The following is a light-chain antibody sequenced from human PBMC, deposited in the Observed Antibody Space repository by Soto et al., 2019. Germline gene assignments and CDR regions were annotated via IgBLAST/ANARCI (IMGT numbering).Light chain of an antibody. Sequence: SVLTQPASVSGAPGQRVTISYTGSSSNIGAGYDVHWYQQLPGTAPKLLIYGNSNRPSGVPDRFSGSKSGTSASLAITGLQAEDEADYYCQSYDSSLSGYVFGTGTKVTVL. V-gene: IGLV1-40*01. J-gene: IGLJ1*01. CDR3: QSYDSSLSGYV. CDR2: GNS. CDR1: SSNIGAGYD.